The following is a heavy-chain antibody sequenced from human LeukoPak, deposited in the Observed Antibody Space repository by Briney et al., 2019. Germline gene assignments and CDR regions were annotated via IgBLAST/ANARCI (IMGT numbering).Heavy chain of an antibody. CDR2: IKHSGST. J-gene: IGHJ1*01. V-gene: IGHV4-34*01. Sequence: SETLSLTCAVYGGSFSGYYWSWIRQPPGKGLEWIGEIKHSGSTNYNPSLKSRVTISVDTPKNLFSLKLTSMPAAATAFYYCARCRDEFADYGFTSWGQGTLVTVSS. CDR1: GGSFSGYY. CDR3: ARCRDEFADYGFTS. D-gene: IGHD4-17*01.